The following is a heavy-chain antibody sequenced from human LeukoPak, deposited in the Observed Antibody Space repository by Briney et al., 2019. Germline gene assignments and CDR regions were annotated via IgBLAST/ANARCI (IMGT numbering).Heavy chain of an antibody. Sequence: SETLSLTCTVSGGSISSYYWSWIRQPPGKGLEWIGYIYYSGNTNYNPSLKSRVTISVDTSKNQFSLKLSSVTAADTAVYYCARDSRLGHYYDSGDAFDIWGQGTMVTVSS. CDR2: IYYSGNT. J-gene: IGHJ3*02. V-gene: IGHV4-59*01. D-gene: IGHD3-22*01. CDR3: ARDSRLGHYYDSGDAFDI. CDR1: GGSISSYY.